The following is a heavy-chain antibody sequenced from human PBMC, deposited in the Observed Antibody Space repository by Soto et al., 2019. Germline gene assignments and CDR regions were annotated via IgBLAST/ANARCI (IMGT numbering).Heavy chain of an antibody. J-gene: IGHJ4*01. V-gene: IGHV3-15*07. CDR1: GFAFNNAW. D-gene: IGHD3-22*01. Sequence: PGGSLRLSCAASGFAFNNAWINWVRQAPGKGLEWVGRIKTKALGGTTDFAAPVRGRFAITRDDSRNMVYMQMNTLNTEDTAVYYCTTFYYSHIVEVRFDYCGHVNLVTVSS. CDR3: TTFYYSHIVEVRFDY. CDR2: IKTKALGGTT.